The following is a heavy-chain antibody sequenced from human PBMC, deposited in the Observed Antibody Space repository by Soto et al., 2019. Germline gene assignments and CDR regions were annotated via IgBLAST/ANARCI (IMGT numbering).Heavy chain of an antibody. CDR3: GRCTGTSCHLGADF. CDR2: ISFDGNNK. V-gene: IGHV3-30-3*01. CDR1: GFTFSNYA. J-gene: IGHJ4*02. Sequence: QVQLVESGGGVVQPGRSLRLSCAASGFTFSNYALHWVRQAPGRGLEGVALISFDGNNKYYANSVKGRFTISRDNSKTPLYLQMNSLRAEDTAVYYCGRCTGTSCHLGADFWGQGTLVIVSS. D-gene: IGHD2-2*01.